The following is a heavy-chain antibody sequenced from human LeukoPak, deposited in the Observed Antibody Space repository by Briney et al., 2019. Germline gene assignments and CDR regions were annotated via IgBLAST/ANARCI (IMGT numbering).Heavy chain of an antibody. CDR2: INHSGST. CDR3: ARSYYDYVWGSYRGKAYFDY. CDR1: GGSFSGYY. D-gene: IGHD3-16*02. V-gene: IGHV4-34*01. J-gene: IGHJ4*02. Sequence: SETLSLTCAVYGGSFSGYYWSWIRQPPGKGLEWLGEINHSGSTNYNPSLKSRVTISVDTSENQFSLKLSSVTAADTAVYYCARSYYDYVWGSYRGKAYFDYWGQGTLVTVSS.